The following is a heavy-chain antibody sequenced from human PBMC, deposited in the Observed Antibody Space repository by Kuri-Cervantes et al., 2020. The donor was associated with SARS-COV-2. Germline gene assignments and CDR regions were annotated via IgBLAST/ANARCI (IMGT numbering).Heavy chain of an antibody. CDR1: GGTFSSYA. D-gene: IGHD1-7*01. V-gene: IGHV1-69*10. CDR2: IIPILGIA. J-gene: IGHJ5*02. CDR3: ARTNYNVQDWFDP. Sequence: SVKVSCKASGGTFSSYAISWVRQAPGQGLEWMGGIIPILGIANYAQKFQGRVTITADKSTSTAYMELRSLRSDDTAVYYCARTNYNVQDWFDPWGQGTLVTVSS.